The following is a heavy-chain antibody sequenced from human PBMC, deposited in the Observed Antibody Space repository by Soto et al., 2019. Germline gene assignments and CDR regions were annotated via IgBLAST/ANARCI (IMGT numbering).Heavy chain of an antibody. CDR1: GGSISSGGYY. D-gene: IGHD3-10*01. J-gene: IGHJ6*02. CDR3: ARDKESPPYYYYGMDV. V-gene: IGHV4-31*03. Sequence: TLSLTCTVSGGSISSGGYYWSWIRQHPGKGLEWIGYIYYSGSTYYNPSLKSRVTISVDTSKNQFSLKLSSVTAADTAVYYCARDKESPPYYYYGMDVWGQGTTVTVSS. CDR2: IYYSGST.